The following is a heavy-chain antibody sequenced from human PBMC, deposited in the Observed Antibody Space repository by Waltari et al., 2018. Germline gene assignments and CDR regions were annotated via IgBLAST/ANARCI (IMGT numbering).Heavy chain of an antibody. CDR2: IWYDGSNK. V-gene: IGHV3-33*01. J-gene: IGHJ6*02. CDR1: GFTFSSYG. Sequence: QVQLVESGGGVVQPGRSLRLSCAASGFTFSSYGMHWVRQAPGKGVEWVAVIWYDGSNKYYADSVKGRFTISRDNSKNTLYLQMNSLRAEDTAVYYCARGPPGYYGMDVWGQGTTVTVSS. CDR3: ARGPPGYYGMDV.